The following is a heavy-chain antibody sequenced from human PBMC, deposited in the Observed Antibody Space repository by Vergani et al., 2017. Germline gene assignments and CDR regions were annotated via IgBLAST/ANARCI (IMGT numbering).Heavy chain of an antibody. CDR1: GFTFSSYA. CDR2: ISGRCGST. D-gene: IGHD3-22*01. J-gene: IGHJ4*02. Sequence: EVQLLDSGGGLVQPGGSLRLSCAASGFTFSSYAMNWVRQAPGKGLEWVSGISGRCGSTYYADSVKGRFTISRDNSKNTLYLQMNSLRAEDTAVYYCAKATLIVVVITSFDYWGQGTLVTVSS. CDR3: AKATLIVVVITSFDY. V-gene: IGHV3-23*01.